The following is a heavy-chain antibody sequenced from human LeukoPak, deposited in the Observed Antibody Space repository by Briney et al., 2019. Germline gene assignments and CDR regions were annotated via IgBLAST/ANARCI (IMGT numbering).Heavy chain of an antibody. CDR1: GFTFSGSA. CDR3: TGAHKYSSGWYRVDAFDI. D-gene: IGHD6-19*01. Sequence: TGGSLRLSCAASGFTFSGSAMHWVRQASGKGLEWVGCIRSKANSYATAYAASVKGRFTISRDDSKNTAYLQMNSLKTEDTAVYYCTGAHKYSSGWYRVDAFDIWGQGTMVTVSS. V-gene: IGHV3-73*01. CDR2: IRSKANSYAT. J-gene: IGHJ3*02.